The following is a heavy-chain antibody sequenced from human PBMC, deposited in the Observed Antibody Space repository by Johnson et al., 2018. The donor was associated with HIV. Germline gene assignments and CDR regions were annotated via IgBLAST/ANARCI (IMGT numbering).Heavy chain of an antibody. V-gene: IGHV3-66*01. CDR1: GFNVSSDY. J-gene: IGHJ3*02. Sequence: VQLVESGGGLVQPGGSLRLSCAASGFNVSSDYMNWVRQVPGKGLEWVALIYGGGITYNVDSVKGRFTISRHNSKNTLYLQMNSLRAEDPAVYYCARDSDSLYAFDIWGQGTMVTVSS. CDR3: ARDSDSLYAFDI. CDR2: IYGGGIT. D-gene: IGHD3-22*01.